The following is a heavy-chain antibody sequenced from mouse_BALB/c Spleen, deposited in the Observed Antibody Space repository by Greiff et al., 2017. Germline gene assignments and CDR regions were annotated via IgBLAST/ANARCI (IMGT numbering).Heavy chain of an antibody. CDR3: TRGEDDGYPWFAY. V-gene: IGHV1-69*02. J-gene: IGHJ3*01. D-gene: IGHD2-3*01. CDR2: IYPSDSYT. CDR1: GYTFTSYW. Sequence: QVQLQQPGAELVRPGASVKLSCKASGYTFTSYWINWVKQRPGQGLEWIGNIYPSDSYTNYNQKFKDKATLTVDKSSSTAYMQLSSPTSEDSAVYYCTRGEDDGYPWFAYWGQGTLVTVSA.